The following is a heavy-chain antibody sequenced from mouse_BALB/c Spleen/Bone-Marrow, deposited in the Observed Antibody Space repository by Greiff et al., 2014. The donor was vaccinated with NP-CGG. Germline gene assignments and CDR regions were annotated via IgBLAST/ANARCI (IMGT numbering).Heavy chain of an antibody. CDR2: ISSGGNYT. J-gene: IGHJ4*01. V-gene: IGHV5-9-4*01. CDR3: VRAYGSSYAMDY. D-gene: IGHD1-1*01. Sequence: EVQGVESGGGLVKPGGSLKLSCAASGFTFSSYAMSWVRQSPEKRLEWVAEISSGGNYTYYPDTVTGQFTISRDNAKNILYLEMSSLRSDDTAMYYCVRAYGSSYAMDYWGQGTSVTVSS. CDR1: GFTFSSYA.